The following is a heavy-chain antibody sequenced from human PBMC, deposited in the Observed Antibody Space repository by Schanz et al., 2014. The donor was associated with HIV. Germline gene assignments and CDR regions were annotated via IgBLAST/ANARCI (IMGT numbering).Heavy chain of an antibody. J-gene: IGHJ6*02. V-gene: IGHV3-30*03. CDR1: GFIFRTHG. Sequence: QVQLVETGGGVVQPGRSLRLSCAASGFIFRTHGMHWVRQAPGKGLEWVAVISYDGSNEYYGDSVKGRFTISRDNSKNTLYLQMNSLRAEDTAVYYCARDVSHDSSGHYSDYYYGMDVWGQGTTVTVSS. CDR3: ARDVSHDSSGHYSDYYYGMDV. CDR2: ISYDGSNE. D-gene: IGHD3-22*01.